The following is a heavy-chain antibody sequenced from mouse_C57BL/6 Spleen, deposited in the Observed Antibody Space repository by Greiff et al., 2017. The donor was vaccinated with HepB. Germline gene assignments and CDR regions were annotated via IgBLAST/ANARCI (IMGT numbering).Heavy chain of an antibody. D-gene: IGHD2-4*01. CDR3: ARRDYDVRGYAMDY. Sequence: EVKLVESGGGLVKPGGSLKLSCAASGFTFSDYGMHWVRQAPEKGLEWVAYISSGSSTIYYADTVKGRFTISRDNAKNTLFLQMTSLRSEDTAMYYCARRDYDVRGYAMDYWGQGTSVTVSS. CDR1: GFTFSDYG. J-gene: IGHJ4*01. V-gene: IGHV5-17*01. CDR2: ISSGSSTI.